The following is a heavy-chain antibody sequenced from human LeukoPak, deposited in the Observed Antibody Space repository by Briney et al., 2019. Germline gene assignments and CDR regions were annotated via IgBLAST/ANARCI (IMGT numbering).Heavy chain of an antibody. J-gene: IGHJ4*02. CDR1: GFTFSNYG. CDR3: AKDLLPSGDHGGGFFYH. Sequence: PGGSLRLSCAASGFTFSNYGLHWVRQAPGKGLEWVSSIRYDGSNTYYADSVKGRFTISRDNSKNTPYLQMNSRRAEDTAVYYCAKDLLPSGDHGGGFFYHWGQGTLVTVSS. V-gene: IGHV3-30*02. CDR2: IRYDGSNT. D-gene: IGHD3-16*01.